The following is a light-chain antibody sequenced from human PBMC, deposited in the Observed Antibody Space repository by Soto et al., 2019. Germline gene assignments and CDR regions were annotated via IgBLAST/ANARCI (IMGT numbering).Light chain of an antibody. CDR1: SSNIGAGYD. Sequence: QSVLTQPPSVSGAPGQRVTISCTGSSSNIGAGYDVHWYQQLPGTAPKLLIYGNSNRPSGVPDRFSGSKSGTSASLAITGLQAEDEADYCCQSYDSSLSGRGVVFGGGTKLTVL. CDR3: QSYDSSLSGRGVV. J-gene: IGLJ2*01. CDR2: GNS. V-gene: IGLV1-40*01.